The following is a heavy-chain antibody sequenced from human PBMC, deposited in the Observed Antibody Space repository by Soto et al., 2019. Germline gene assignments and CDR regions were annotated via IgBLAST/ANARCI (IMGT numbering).Heavy chain of an antibody. CDR3: ARDAMTTVIPYYYYYGMDV. CDR2: IYYDGNT. D-gene: IGHD4-17*01. CDR1: GYSITSSSHY. Sequence: PSETLSLTCTVSGYSITSSSHYWGWIRQPPGKGLESIANIYYDGNTYYNPSLKSRLTISVDTSKNQFSLKLSSVTAADTAVYYCARDAMTTVIPYYYYYGMDVWGQGTTVTVSS. V-gene: IGHV4-39*07. J-gene: IGHJ6*02.